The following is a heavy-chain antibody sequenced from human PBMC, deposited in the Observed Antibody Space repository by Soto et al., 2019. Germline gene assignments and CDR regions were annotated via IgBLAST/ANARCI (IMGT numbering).Heavy chain of an antibody. J-gene: IGHJ3*02. CDR2: ISSSSSYI. CDR1: GFTFSSYS. CDR3: ASNVYYYDSSGSPGDFDI. V-gene: IGHV3-21*01. Sequence: EVQLVESGGGLVKPGGSLRLSCAASGFTFSSYSMNWVRQAPGKGLEWVSSISSSSSYIYYADSVKGRFTISRDNAKNSLYLQMNSLRAEDTAVYYCASNVYYYDSSGSPGDFDIWGQGTMVTVSS. D-gene: IGHD3-22*01.